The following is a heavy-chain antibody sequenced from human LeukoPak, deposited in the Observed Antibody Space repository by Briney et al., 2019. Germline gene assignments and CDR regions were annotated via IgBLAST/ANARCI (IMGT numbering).Heavy chain of an antibody. D-gene: IGHD5-18*01. Sequence: GASVKVSCKASGFTFTSSAMQWVRQARGQRLEWIGWIVVGSGNTNYAQKFQERVTITRDMSTSTAYMELSSLRSEDTAVYYCAAVAVDAKWIQPTVNYFDYWGQGTLVTVSS. CDR3: AAVAVDAKWIQPTVNYFDY. J-gene: IGHJ4*02. CDR1: GFTFTSSA. CDR2: IVVGSGNT. V-gene: IGHV1-58*02.